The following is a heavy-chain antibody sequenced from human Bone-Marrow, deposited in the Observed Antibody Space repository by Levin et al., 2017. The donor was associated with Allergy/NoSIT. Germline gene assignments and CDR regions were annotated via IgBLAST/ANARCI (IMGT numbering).Heavy chain of an antibody. V-gene: IGHV4-61*01. CDR1: GASVHSGNYH. Sequence: SPTLSLPCTVSGASVHSGNYHWTWIRQSPGKALEWIGYIYYSGTTSFSPSLKSRVTMSLDKSKHPFSLKMTPMTAADTAVYYSARDRSGGLLTNHQYSMDVWGQGTTVTVSS. J-gene: IGHJ6*02. CDR3: ARDRSGGLLTNHQYSMDV. D-gene: IGHD3-9*01. CDR2: IYYSGTT.